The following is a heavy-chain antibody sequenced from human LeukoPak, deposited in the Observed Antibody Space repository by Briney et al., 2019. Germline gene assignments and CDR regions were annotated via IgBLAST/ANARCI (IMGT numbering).Heavy chain of an antibody. J-gene: IGHJ4*02. CDR2: ISPSSDYK. CDR3: ARERGYSYGYSDY. D-gene: IGHD5-18*01. V-gene: IGHV3-21*01. CDR1: GFTFDDYG. Sequence: GGSLRLSCAASGFTFDDYGMSWVRQAPGKGLEWVSSISPSSDYKYYADSVKGRFTISRDNAKNSLYLQMNNLGVEDTAVYYCARERGYSYGYSDYWGQGTLVAVSS.